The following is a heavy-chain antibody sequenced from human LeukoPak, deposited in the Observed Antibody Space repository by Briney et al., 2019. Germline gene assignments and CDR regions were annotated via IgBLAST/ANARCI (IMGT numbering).Heavy chain of an antibody. V-gene: IGHV3-30*04. J-gene: IGHJ4*02. CDR3: ARAFENTTVVTFYFDY. CDR1: GFTFSNYA. D-gene: IGHD3-22*01. CDR2: ISKDGSVE. Sequence: GGSLRLSCAASGFTFSNYAIHWVRQAPGKGVEWVAVISKDGSVEYHTDSVEGRVTISRENSKNTVSLQMSSLRAEDTAIYYCARAFENTTVVTFYFDYWGRGALVTVSS.